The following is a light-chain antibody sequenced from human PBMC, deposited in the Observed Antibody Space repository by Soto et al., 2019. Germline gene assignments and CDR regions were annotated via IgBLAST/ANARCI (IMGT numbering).Light chain of an antibody. CDR1: QTVSSSY. V-gene: IGKV3-20*01. CDR2: GAS. Sequence: EIVLTQSPGTLSLTPGERDTLSCRASQTVSSSYVAWYQQKPGQAPRLLIYGASSRATGLPDRFSGSGSGTDFTLTISRLEPEDFAVYYCHQYSRSPPTFGQGTRLEIK. J-gene: IGKJ5*01. CDR3: HQYSRSPPT.